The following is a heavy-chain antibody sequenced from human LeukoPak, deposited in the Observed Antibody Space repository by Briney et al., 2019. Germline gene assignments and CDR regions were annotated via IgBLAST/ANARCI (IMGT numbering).Heavy chain of an antibody. V-gene: IGHV3-66*01. CDR2: IYSAGKT. CDR3: ARAHDRGYNYGFDY. Sequence: GRSLRPSCAPSGFTLSSNCMSWVRQAPGKGMEWVSVIYSAGKTYYADSVQGRFTMSRENPENTLYPQMNSLRAEDTAVYYWARAHDRGYNYGFDYWGQGTLVTVSS. D-gene: IGHD3-22*01. J-gene: IGHJ4*02. CDR1: GFTLSSNC.